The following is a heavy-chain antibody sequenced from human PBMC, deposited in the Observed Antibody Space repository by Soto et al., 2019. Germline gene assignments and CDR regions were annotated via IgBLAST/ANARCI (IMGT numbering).Heavy chain of an antibody. Sequence: GSLRLSCAASGSTFSSYAMSWVRQAPGKGLEWVSAISGSGGSTYYADSVKGRFTISRDNSKNTLYLQMNSLRAEDTAVYYCAKDQGITMVRGVIVYWGQGTLVTVSS. CDR2: ISGSGGST. CDR1: GSTFSSYA. CDR3: AKDQGITMVRGVIVY. J-gene: IGHJ4*02. D-gene: IGHD3-10*01. V-gene: IGHV3-23*01.